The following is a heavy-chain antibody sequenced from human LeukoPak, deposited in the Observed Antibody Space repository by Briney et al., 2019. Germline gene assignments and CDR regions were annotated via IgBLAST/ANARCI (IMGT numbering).Heavy chain of an antibody. CDR3: ARRDSYYYGSSGYYSWFDP. Sequence: PGGSLRLSCAASGFTFSSYSMNWVRQAPGKGLEWVSSISSSSSYIYYADSVKGRFTISRDNAKNSLYLQMNSLRAEDTAVYYCARRDSYYYGSSGYYSWFDPWGQGTLVTVSS. CDR2: ISSSSSYI. J-gene: IGHJ5*02. CDR1: GFTFSSYS. V-gene: IGHV3-21*01. D-gene: IGHD3-22*01.